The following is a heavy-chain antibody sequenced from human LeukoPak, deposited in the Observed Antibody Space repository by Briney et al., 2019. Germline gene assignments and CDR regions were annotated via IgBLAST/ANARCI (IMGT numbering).Heavy chain of an antibody. V-gene: IGHV3-30*01. J-gene: IGHJ4*02. CDR3: ARGPSGSYLLEHYFDY. D-gene: IGHD1-26*01. CDR1: GFTFSSYA. Sequence: GGSLRLSCAASGFTFSSYAMHWVRQAPGKGLEWVAVISYDGSNKYYADSVKGRFTISRDNSKNTLYLQMNSLRAEDTAVYYCARGPSGSYLLEHYFDYWGQGTLVTVSS. CDR2: ISYDGSNK.